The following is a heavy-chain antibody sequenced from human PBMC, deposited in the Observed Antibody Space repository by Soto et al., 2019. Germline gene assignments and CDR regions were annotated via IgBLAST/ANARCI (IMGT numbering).Heavy chain of an antibody. J-gene: IGHJ6*03. CDR2: IIPILGIA. V-gene: IGHV1-69*02. CDR1: GGTFSSYT. D-gene: IGHD7-27*01. CDR3: ACGLGTDYYYYYYMDV. Sequence: KVSCKASGGTFSSYTISWVRQAPGQGLEWMGRIIPILGIANYAQKFQGRVTITADKSTSTAYMELSSLRSEDTAVYYCACGLGTDYYYYYYMDVWGKGTTVTVSS.